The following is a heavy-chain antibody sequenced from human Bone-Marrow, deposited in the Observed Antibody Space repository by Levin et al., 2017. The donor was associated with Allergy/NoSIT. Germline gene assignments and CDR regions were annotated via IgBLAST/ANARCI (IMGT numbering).Heavy chain of an antibody. CDR2: INAGGSNT. V-gene: IGHV3-48*03. Sequence: PGGSLRLSCEASGFIFSTYEMNWVRQTPGRGLERISWINAGGSNTHYADSVRGRFTIFRDNAENSLYLQMSSLRVDDTGIYYCARDTGAAAADFWGQGTLVTVSS. J-gene: IGHJ4*02. CDR3: ARDTGAAAADF. D-gene: IGHD6-13*01. CDR1: GFIFSTYE.